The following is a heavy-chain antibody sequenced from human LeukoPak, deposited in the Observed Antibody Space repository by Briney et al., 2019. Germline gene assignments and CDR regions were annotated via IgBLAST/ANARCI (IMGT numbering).Heavy chain of an antibody. Sequence: GGSLRPSCATSGFTFSSIWMSWVRQAPGKGLEWVANIKHDGSETNYVDSVKGRFAISRDNAKNSLHLQMNSLRVEDTAVYYCAKNGGPHGMDVWGQGTTVTVSS. CDR3: AKNGGPHGMDV. V-gene: IGHV3-7*02. CDR1: GFTFSSIW. J-gene: IGHJ6*02. D-gene: IGHD3-16*01. CDR2: IKHDGSET.